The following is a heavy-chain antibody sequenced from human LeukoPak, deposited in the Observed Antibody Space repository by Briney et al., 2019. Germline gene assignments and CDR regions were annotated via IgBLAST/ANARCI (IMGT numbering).Heavy chain of an antibody. CDR3: ARGYWSTDV. D-gene: IGHD2-15*01. CDR2: INHSGST. J-gene: IGHJ6*04. V-gene: IGHV4-34*01. CDR1: GGSFSGYY. Sequence: PSETLSLTCGVYGGSFSGYYWSWIRQPPGKGLEWIGKINHSGSTNYNPSPKSRVTISEHTSKNQFSLKLSSVTAADTAVYYCARGYWSTDVWGKGTTVTVSS.